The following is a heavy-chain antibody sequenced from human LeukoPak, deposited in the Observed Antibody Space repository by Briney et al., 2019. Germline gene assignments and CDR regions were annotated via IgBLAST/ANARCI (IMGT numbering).Heavy chain of an antibody. CDR3: ARLIGLGEVSPYFDS. V-gene: IGHV4-38-2*02. CDR2: IYHGGST. Sequence: SETLSLTCTVSGYSISSGYYWGWIRQSPGKGLEWIGSIYHGGSTYYNPSLRSRVIVSVDTSKNQFSLKLSSVTAADTAVYYCARLIGLGEVSPYFDSWGQGRLVTVSS. D-gene: IGHD3-16*01. CDR1: GYSISSGYY. J-gene: IGHJ4*02.